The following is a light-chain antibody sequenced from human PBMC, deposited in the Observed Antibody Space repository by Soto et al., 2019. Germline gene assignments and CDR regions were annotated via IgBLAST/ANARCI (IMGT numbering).Light chain of an antibody. J-gene: IGLJ2*01. CDR3: EAWDDSLNGVV. Sequence: QSVLTQTPSASGTPGQRVNISFSGSSSNIGSNNVNWYQQLPGTAPKLLIYSNNQRPSGVPDRFSGSKSGTSASLAISGLQSEDEADYYCEAWDDSLNGVVFGGGTKLTVL. CDR1: SSNIGSNN. CDR2: SNN. V-gene: IGLV1-44*01.